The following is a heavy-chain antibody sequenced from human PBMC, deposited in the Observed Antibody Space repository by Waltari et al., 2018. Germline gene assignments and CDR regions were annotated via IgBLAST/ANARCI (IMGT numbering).Heavy chain of an antibody. CDR1: GYSISSGYY. Sequence: QVQLQESGPGLVKPSETLSLTCAVSGYSISSGYYWGWIRQPPGKGLEWIGSIYNSGSTYYTPSLKSRVTISVDTSKNQFSLKLSSVTAADTAVYYCARRGTTPSRIRNNWFDPWGQGTLVTVSS. CDR2: IYNSGST. J-gene: IGHJ5*02. D-gene: IGHD1-1*01. CDR3: ARRGTTPSRIRNNWFDP. V-gene: IGHV4-38-2*01.